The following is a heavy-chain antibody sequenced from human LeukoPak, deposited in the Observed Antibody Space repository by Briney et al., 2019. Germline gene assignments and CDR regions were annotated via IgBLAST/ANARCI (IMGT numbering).Heavy chain of an antibody. CDR3: ARLGLEWFHFYYMDV. CDR2: MNPNSGDT. V-gene: IGHV1-8*01. J-gene: IGHJ6*03. D-gene: IGHD3-3*01. CDR1: GYTFTSYD. Sequence: ASVKVSCKASGYTFTSYDINWVRQATGQGHEWLGGMNPNSGDTGYAQKFQGRVTMTRDTSISTAYLELSSLRSEDTAVYYCARLGLEWFHFYYMDVWGKGTTVTVSS.